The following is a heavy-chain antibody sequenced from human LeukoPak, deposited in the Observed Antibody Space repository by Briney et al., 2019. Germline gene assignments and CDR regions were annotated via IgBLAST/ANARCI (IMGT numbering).Heavy chain of an antibody. D-gene: IGHD2-2*02. Sequence: GGSLRLSCAASGFTFSSYAMHWVRQAPGKGLEWVAVISYDGSNKYYADSMKGRFTISRDNSKNTLYLQMNSLRAEDTAVYYCAREISDCSSTSCYTLGPYYYYYYYMDVWGKGTTVTVSS. J-gene: IGHJ6*03. V-gene: IGHV3-30*01. CDR1: GFTFSSYA. CDR2: ISYDGSNK. CDR3: AREISDCSSTSCYTLGPYYYYYYYMDV.